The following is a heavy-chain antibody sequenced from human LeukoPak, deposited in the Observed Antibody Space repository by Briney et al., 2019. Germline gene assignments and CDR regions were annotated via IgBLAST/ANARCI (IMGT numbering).Heavy chain of an antibody. V-gene: IGHV1-46*01. CDR2: INASGGST. J-gene: IGHJ5*02. CDR1: GYTFTRYY. Sequence: ASVKVSCKASGYTFTRYYVNWVRQAPGQGLEWMGIINASGGSTNYAQKFQGRVTMTRDTSTSTIYMEVSSLRSEDTAVYYCATSFRAVNWFDPWGQGTLVTVSS. D-gene: IGHD3-10*01. CDR3: ATSFRAVNWFDP.